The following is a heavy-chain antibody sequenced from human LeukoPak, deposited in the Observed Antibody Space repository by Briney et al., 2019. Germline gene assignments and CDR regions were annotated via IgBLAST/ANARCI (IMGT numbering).Heavy chain of an antibody. V-gene: IGHV3-7*01. Sequence: GGSLRLSCAASGFTFSSYWMSWVRQAPGKGLEWVANINQGGNEIYYVDSVKGRFTISRDNAKNSLYLEMNGLRAEDTAVYYCMRWSHDSGYYYMDVWGKGTTVTVSS. CDR2: INQGGNEI. J-gene: IGHJ6*03. CDR1: GFTFSSYW. D-gene: IGHD3-3*01. CDR3: MRWSHDSGYYYMDV.